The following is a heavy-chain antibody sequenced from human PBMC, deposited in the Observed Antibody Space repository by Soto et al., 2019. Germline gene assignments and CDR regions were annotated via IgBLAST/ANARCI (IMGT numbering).Heavy chain of an antibody. V-gene: IGHV1-69*13. CDR1: GGIFSNFA. CDR3: AKDGGGYP. Sequence: ASVKVSCKASGGIFSNFAFSWVRRAPGQGLEWMGTIVPVYGTVHYAHQLQGRITITADESTTTTYMEISGLRSEDTAVYYCAKDGGGYPWGQGTLVTVSS. J-gene: IGHJ5*02. CDR2: IVPVYGTV. D-gene: IGHD2-15*01.